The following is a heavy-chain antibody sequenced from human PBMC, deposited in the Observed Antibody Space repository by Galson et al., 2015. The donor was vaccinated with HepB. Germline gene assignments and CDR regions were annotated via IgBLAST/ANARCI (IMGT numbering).Heavy chain of an antibody. CDR2: MSYTERT. CDR3: ARDRGYKHF. CDR1: GDSISSGY. D-gene: IGHD5-24*01. J-gene: IGHJ4*02. Sequence: SETLSLTCTVSGDSISSGYWSWIRQSPGKGLEWIGYMSYTERTYYNPSLRSRATFSIDTSKNQFSLNLNSVTAADTAVYFCARDRGYKHFWGQGSLVPVST. V-gene: IGHV4-59*12.